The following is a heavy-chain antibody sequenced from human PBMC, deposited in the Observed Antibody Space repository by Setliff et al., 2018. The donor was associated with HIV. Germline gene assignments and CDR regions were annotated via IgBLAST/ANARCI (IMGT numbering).Heavy chain of an antibody. CDR3: ARELKGVYDSWSSSDPPYYFDN. V-gene: IGHV1-69*06. J-gene: IGHJ4*02. CDR1: GGTFSSYA. D-gene: IGHD3-3*01. CDR2: IIPIFGTA. Sequence: SVKVSCKASGGTFSSYAISWVRQAPGQGLEWMGRIIPIFGTANYAQKFQGRVTITADRSTSTVHMELRSLRSEDTAVYYCARELKGVYDSWSSSDPPYYFDNWGQGTLVTVSS.